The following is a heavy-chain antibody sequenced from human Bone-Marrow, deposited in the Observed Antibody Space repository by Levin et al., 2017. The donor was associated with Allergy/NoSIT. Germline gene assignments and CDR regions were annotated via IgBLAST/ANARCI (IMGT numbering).Heavy chain of an antibody. V-gene: IGHV3-33*01. Sequence: GGSLRLSCAASGFTFSSYGMHWVRQAPGKGLEWVAVIWYDGSNKYYADSVKGRFTISRDNSKNTLYLQMNSLRAEDTAVYYCARDLYSSGWTLVYWGQGTLVTVSS. CDR3: ARDLYSSGWTLVY. D-gene: IGHD6-19*01. CDR2: IWYDGSNK. CDR1: GFTFSSYG. J-gene: IGHJ4*02.